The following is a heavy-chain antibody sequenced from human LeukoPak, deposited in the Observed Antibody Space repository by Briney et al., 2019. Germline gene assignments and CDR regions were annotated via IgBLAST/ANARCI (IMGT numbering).Heavy chain of an antibody. CDR2: IYYSGST. CDR3: ARGAYSYVGYFDY. Sequence: SETLSLTCNVSGGSFTSYYWSWIRQPPGQGLEWIGFIYYSGSTNYNPPLKSRATISIDTSKNQFSLKLSSVTAADTAVYYCARGAYSYVGYFDYWGQGTLVTVSS. V-gene: IGHV4-59*01. D-gene: IGHD5-18*01. J-gene: IGHJ4*02. CDR1: GGSFTSYY.